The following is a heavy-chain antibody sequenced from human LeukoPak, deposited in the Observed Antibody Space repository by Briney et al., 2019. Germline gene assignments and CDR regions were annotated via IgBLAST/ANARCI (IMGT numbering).Heavy chain of an antibody. J-gene: IGHJ4*02. Sequence: PSETLSLTWTLFGGSISSYYWSWIRQPAGKGLEWIGRIYTSGSTNYNPSLKSRVTMSVDTSKNQFSLKLSSVTAADTAVYYCARAGYIVGATLFDYWGQGTLVTVSS. D-gene: IGHD1-26*01. CDR2: IYTSGST. V-gene: IGHV4-4*07. CDR3: ARAGYIVGATLFDY. CDR1: GGSISSYY.